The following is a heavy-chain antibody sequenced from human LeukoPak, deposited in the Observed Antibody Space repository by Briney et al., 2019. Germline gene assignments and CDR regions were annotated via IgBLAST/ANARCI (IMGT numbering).Heavy chain of an antibody. CDR3: ARDVIVDTAMVTPMDV. V-gene: IGHV4-34*01. CDR2: INHSGST. D-gene: IGHD5-18*01. CDR1: GGSFSGYY. J-gene: IGHJ6*03. Sequence: PSETLSLTCAVYGGSFSGYYWSWIRQPPGKGLEWIGEINHSGSTNYNPSLKSRVTISVDTSKNQFSLKLSSVTAADTAVYYCARDVIVDTAMVTPMDVWGKGTTVTVSS.